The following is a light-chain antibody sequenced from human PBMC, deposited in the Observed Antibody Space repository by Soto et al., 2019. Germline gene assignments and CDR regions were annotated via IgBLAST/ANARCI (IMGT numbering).Light chain of an antibody. CDR1: QSVSNNY. J-gene: IGKJ4*01. V-gene: IGKV3-11*01. CDR2: EAS. Sequence: EIVLTQSPGTLSLSPGERATLSCRASQSVSNNYVAWYQQKPGQAPRLLIYEASIRATGVPARFSGSGSGADFTLTISGLEPEDFAVYYCQQRGYWPLTFGGGTKVEI. CDR3: QQRGYWPLT.